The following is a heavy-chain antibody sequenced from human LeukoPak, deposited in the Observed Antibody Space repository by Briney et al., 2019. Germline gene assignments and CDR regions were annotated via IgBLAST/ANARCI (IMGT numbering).Heavy chain of an antibody. D-gene: IGHD2-2*01. CDR2: IYYSGST. Sequence: SETLSLTCTVSGGSINSGNYYWSWIRQPPGKGLEWIGYIYYSGSTNYNPSLKSRVTISVDTSKNQFSLKLSSVTAADTAVYYCARGPKYCSSTSCTGGEFDYWGQGTLVTVSS. V-gene: IGHV4-61*01. CDR1: GGSINSGNYY. CDR3: ARGPKYCSSTSCTGGEFDY. J-gene: IGHJ4*02.